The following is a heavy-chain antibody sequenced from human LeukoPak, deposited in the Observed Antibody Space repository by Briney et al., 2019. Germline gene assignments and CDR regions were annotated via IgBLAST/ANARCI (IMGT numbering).Heavy chain of an antibody. J-gene: IGHJ4*02. Sequence: GGSLRLSCAASGFTFSSYAIHWVRQAPGTGLQWVAVISYDGINKYYTDSVKGRFTISRDNSKNTLYLQMNSLRTEDTAVYYCARGESDSGTYSPGDFWGKGTLVTVSS. CDR2: ISYDGINK. CDR3: ARGESDSGTYSPGDF. D-gene: IGHD1-26*01. CDR1: GFTFSSYA. V-gene: IGHV3-30*04.